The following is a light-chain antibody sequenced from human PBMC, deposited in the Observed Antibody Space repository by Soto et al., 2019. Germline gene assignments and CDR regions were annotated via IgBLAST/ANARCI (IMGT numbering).Light chain of an antibody. CDR3: QLTFTSPPT. Sequence: DIHMTQSPSSLSASVGDRVTITCRASRSIGTLLHWYQHKPGKAPNLLISAASNLQSGVPSRFTDSGSGTDFTLTISSLQPGDFATYFCQLTFTSPPTFGRGTQVEIK. CDR1: RSIGTL. V-gene: IGKV1-39*01. J-gene: IGKJ2*01. CDR2: AAS.